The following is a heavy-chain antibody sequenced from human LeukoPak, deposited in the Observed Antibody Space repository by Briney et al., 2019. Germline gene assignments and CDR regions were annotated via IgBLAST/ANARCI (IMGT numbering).Heavy chain of an antibody. D-gene: IGHD6-13*01. CDR1: GGSISSSAYY. CDR3: ARGGAAAGHKDLDY. J-gene: IGHJ4*02. Sequence: PSETLSLTCSVSGGSISSSAYYWGWIRQPPGQGLEWIGSIYYSGNTYYNPSLKSPVTISIDTSKNQFSLRLISVTAADTAVYYCARGGAAAGHKDLDYWGQGTLVTVSS. CDR2: IYYSGNT. V-gene: IGHV4-39*07.